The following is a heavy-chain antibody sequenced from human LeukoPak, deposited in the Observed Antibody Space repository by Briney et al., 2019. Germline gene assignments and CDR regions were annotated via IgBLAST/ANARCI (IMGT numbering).Heavy chain of an antibody. CDR3: ARGGWFGEVHAAFDI. Sequence: NPSQTLSLTCTVSGGSISSGGYYWSWIRQHPGKGLEWIGYIYYSGSTYYNPSLKSRVTISVDTSKNQFSLKLSSVTAADTAVYYCARGGWFGEVHAAFDIWGQGTMVTVSS. V-gene: IGHV4-31*03. D-gene: IGHD3-10*01. CDR1: GGSISSGGYY. J-gene: IGHJ3*02. CDR2: IYYSGST.